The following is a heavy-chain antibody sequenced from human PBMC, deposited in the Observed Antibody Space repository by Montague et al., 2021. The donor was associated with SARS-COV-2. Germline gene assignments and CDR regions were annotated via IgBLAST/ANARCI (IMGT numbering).Heavy chain of an antibody. Sequence: SLRLSCAASGFTFRSYWMHWVRQAPGKGLVWVSRINSDGSSTGYEDSVKGRFTISRDNAKNTLYLQMNSLRAEDTAVYYCARSIGDFWSGYEDYYSAMGVWGQGTTVTVSS. D-gene: IGHD3-3*01. CDR1: GFTFRSYW. CDR2: INSDGSST. J-gene: IGHJ6*02. CDR3: ARSIGDFWSGYEDYYSAMGV. V-gene: IGHV3-74*01.